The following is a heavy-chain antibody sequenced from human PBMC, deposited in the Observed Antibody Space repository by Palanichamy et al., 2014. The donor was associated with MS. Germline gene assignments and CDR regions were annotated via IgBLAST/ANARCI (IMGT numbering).Heavy chain of an antibody. Sequence: QVQLVESGGGLVQPGRSLRLSCAASGFTFSSYDMHWVRQAPGKGLEWVAIVSYDGSKKYYADSVKGRFTISRDNSKKTLFLQMNSLRPEDTAVYYCYSSAYDYWGQGTLLIVSS. D-gene: IGHD3-22*01. CDR1: GFTFSSYD. J-gene: IGHJ4*02. CDR2: VSYDGSKK. V-gene: IGHV3-30*03. CDR3: YSSAYDY.